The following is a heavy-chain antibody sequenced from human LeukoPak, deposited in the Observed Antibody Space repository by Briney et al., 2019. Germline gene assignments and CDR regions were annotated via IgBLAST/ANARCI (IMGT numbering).Heavy chain of an antibody. CDR3: AKDSVVARLLLDY. Sequence: GGSLRLSCAASGFTFSSYAMSWVRQAPGKGLEWVSAISGSGGSTYYADSVKGRFTISRDNSKDTLYLQMNSLRAEDTAVYYCAKDSVVARLLLDYWGQGTLVTVSS. J-gene: IGHJ4*02. V-gene: IGHV3-23*01. CDR1: GFTFSSYA. D-gene: IGHD4-23*01. CDR2: ISGSGGST.